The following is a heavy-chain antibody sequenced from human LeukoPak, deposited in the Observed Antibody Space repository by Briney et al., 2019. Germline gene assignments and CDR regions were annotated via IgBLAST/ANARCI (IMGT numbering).Heavy chain of an antibody. Sequence: AASVKVSCKASGGTFNSYAISWVRQAPGQGLEWMGRIIPILHVASSAQKFQGRVTVTADKSTSTAYMELSSLRSEDTAVYYCASFTLGFDSNGYTRGNYFDYWGQGTLVTVSS. D-gene: IGHD3-22*01. V-gene: IGHV1-69*04. J-gene: IGHJ4*02. CDR3: ASFTLGFDSNGYTRGNYFDY. CDR1: GGTFNSYA. CDR2: IIPILHVA.